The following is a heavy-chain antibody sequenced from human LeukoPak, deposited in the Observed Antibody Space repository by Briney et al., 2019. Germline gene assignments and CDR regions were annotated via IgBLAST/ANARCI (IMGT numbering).Heavy chain of an antibody. CDR1: GGSISSYY. CDR3: ARDSTSREWLAPKNWFDP. D-gene: IGHD6-19*01. Sequence: PSETLSLTCTVPGGSISSYYWSWIRQPAGKGLEWIGRIYTSGSTNYNPSLKSRVTMSVDTSKNQFSLKLSSVTAADTAVYYCARDSTSREWLAPKNWFDPWGQGTLVTVSX. V-gene: IGHV4-4*07. CDR2: IYTSGST. J-gene: IGHJ5*02.